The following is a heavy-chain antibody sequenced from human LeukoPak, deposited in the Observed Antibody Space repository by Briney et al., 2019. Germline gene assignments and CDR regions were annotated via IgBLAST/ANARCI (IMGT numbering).Heavy chain of an antibody. CDR3: ARHVAARYGSGFNGFDY. CDR2: IYTSGST. CDR1: GGSISSGSYY. Sequence: NASETLSLTCTVSGGSISSGSYYWGWIRQPAGKGLEWIGRIYTSGSTNYNPSLKSRVTISVDTSKNQFSLKLSSVTAADTAVYYCARHVAARYGSGFNGFDYWGQGTLVTVSS. D-gene: IGHD6-6*01. V-gene: IGHV4-61*02. J-gene: IGHJ4*02.